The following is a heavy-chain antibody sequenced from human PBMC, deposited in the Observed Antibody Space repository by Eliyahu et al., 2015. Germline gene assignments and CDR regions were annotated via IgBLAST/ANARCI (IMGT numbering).Heavy chain of an antibody. CDR3: ARSRPQNADPFDP. CDR2: MNPKSGRT. CDR1: GYGFISYD. D-gene: IGHD1-1*01. J-gene: IGHJ5*02. V-gene: IGHV1-8*01. Sequence: QVQLVQSGAEVKKAGASVKVSCKTSGYGFISYDIGWVRQGAGQGLEWMGWMNPKSGRTGYAESFQGRITMTTNASIGTAYMELSNLRSEDTAVYYCARSRPQNADPFDPWGQGTLVTVSS.